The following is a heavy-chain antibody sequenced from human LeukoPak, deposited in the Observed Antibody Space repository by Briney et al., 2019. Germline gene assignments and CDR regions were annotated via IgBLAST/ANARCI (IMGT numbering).Heavy chain of an antibody. CDR2: MNTNTGNP. J-gene: IGHJ6*02. CDR1: GYTFTSYA. CDR3: ARGEAPAAPYYYYYGMDV. V-gene: IGHV7-4-1*02. D-gene: IGHD2-15*01. Sequence: ASVKVSCKASGYTFTSYAMNWVRQAPGQGLEWMGWMNTNTGNPTYAQGFTGRFVFSLDTSVSTAYLQISSLKAEDTAVYYCARGEAPAAPYYYYYGMDVWGQGTTVTVSS.